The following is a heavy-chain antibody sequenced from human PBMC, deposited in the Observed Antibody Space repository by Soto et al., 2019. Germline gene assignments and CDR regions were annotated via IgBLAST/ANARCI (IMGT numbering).Heavy chain of an antibody. CDR2: ISSSSSTI. Sequence: GGSLRLSCASSGFTFSSYSMNWVRQAPGKGLEWVSYISSSSSTIYYADSVKGRFTISRDNAKNSLYLQMNSLRDEDTAVYYCARDQTQDIVVVPAAILETIDVAKLYYYYGMDVWGQGTTVTVSS. CDR3: ARDQTQDIVVVPAAILETIDVAKLYYYYGMDV. CDR1: GFTFSSYS. V-gene: IGHV3-48*02. J-gene: IGHJ6*02. D-gene: IGHD2-2*02.